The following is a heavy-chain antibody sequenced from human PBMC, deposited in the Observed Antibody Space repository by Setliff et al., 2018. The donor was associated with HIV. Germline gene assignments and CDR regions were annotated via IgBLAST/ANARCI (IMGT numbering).Heavy chain of an antibody. CDR1: GYSISSGYY. CDR3: ARVPHRVVGTTTLLYHFDY. CDR2: IHHSGTT. Sequence: TSETLSLTCAVSGYSISSGYYWAWIRQSPGKGLDWIGSIHHSGTTYYNPSLKSRVTISVDTTTNQVSLQVNSVTAVDTAVYYCARVPHRVVGTTTLLYHFDYWGLGTLVTAPQ. V-gene: IGHV4-38-2*01. D-gene: IGHD1-26*01. J-gene: IGHJ4*02.